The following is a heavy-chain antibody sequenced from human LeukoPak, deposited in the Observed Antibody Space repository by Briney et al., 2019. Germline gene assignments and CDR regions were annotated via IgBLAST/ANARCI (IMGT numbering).Heavy chain of an antibody. J-gene: IGHJ4*02. CDR3: ARVGYYYHY. CDR2: IKQDGSEK. V-gene: IGHV3-7*01. Sequence: GGSLRLSCAASGFTFSSYWMSWVRQAPGKGLEWVATIKQDGSEKDFVDSVKGRFTISRDDAKNSLYLQMNSLRAEDTALYYCARVGYYYHYWGQGTLVTVSS. D-gene: IGHD3-22*01. CDR1: GFTFSSYW.